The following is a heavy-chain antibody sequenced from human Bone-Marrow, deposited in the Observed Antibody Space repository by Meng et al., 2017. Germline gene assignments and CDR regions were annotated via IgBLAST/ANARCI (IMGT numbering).Heavy chain of an antibody. CDR3: AREKVRGEDVKWFDP. D-gene: IGHD3-16*01. J-gene: IGHJ5*02. V-gene: IGHV3-33*08. CDR2: IWNGGSNK. Sequence: GESLKISCAASGFTFSRYWMHWVRQAPGKGLEWVAVIWNGGSNKYYVDSVKGRFTISRDNGKETLYLQMNSLRAEDTAVYYCAREKVRGEDVKWFDPWGQGTLVTVSS. CDR1: GFTFSRYW.